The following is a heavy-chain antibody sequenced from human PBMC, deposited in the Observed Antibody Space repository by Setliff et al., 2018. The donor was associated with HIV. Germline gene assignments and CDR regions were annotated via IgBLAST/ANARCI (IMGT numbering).Heavy chain of an antibody. V-gene: IGHV4-30-4*08. CDR1: DASITADTFY. D-gene: IGHD2-15*01. J-gene: IGHJ6*02. CDR2: IHNSGTT. Sequence: SETLSLTCTVSDASITADTFYWNWLRQPPGKGPEWIGYIHNSGTTHYNPAFEGRLIISLDMSNNRFSLNLASVTAADTAVYYCARDPQLVAAKSRQHYYYGFDVWGQGTTVTVS. CDR3: ARDPQLVAAKSRQHYYYGFDV.